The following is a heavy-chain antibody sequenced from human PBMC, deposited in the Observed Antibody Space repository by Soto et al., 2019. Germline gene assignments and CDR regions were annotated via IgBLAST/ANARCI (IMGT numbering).Heavy chain of an antibody. D-gene: IGHD2-2*01. J-gene: IGHJ4*02. V-gene: IGHV4-39*01. Sequence: SETLSLTCSVSGGSISRSNYYWGWIRQPPGKGLEWIGSLYYSGSTYYNPSLKSRVTISVDTSKNQFSLKLSSVTAADTAVYYCARSYCSSSSCNAVGYFDSWGQGTPVTVS. CDR2: LYYSGST. CDR1: GGSISRSNYY. CDR3: ARSYCSSSSCNAVGYFDS.